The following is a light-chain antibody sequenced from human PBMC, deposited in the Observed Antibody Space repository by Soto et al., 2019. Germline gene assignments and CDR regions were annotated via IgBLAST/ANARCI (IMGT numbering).Light chain of an antibody. V-gene: IGKV1-5*03. Sequence: DIQMTQSPSTLPASVGDRVTITCRASQNINSWLAWYQQKPGKAPKLLIYKASSLESGVPSRFSGSGSGTEFTLTINSLQPDDFAIYYCQQYNSYSSGTFGQGTKVEIK. CDR1: QNINSW. CDR3: QQYNSYSSGT. J-gene: IGKJ1*01. CDR2: KAS.